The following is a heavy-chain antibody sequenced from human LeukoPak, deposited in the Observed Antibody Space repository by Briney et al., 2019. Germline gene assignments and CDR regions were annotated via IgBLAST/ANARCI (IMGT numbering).Heavy chain of an antibody. CDR1: GGSFSSYY. CDR2: INHSGST. V-gene: IGHV4-34*01. D-gene: IGHD2-2*01. CDR3: ARGGSRYCSTTSCSWADY. J-gene: IGHJ4*02. Sequence: SETLSLTCAVYGGSFSSYYWGWIRQPPGKGLEWIGEINHSGSTNYNPSLKSRVTISVDTSKNQFSLKLSSVTAADTAVYYCARGGSRYCSTTSCSWADYWGQGALVTVSS.